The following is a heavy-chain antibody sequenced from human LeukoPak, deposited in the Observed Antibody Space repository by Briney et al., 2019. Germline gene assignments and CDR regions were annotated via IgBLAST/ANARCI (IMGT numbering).Heavy chain of an antibody. J-gene: IGHJ4*02. Sequence: SETLSLTCTVFGGSISSNYWSWFRQPPGKGLEWLAYIHSNGNINYNPSLKSRGTISLDTSRNQLSLKLTSVTAADTALYYCARHLEGCGGSCHPLDYWGQGILVTVSS. CDR2: IHSNGNI. D-gene: IGHD2-15*01. CDR3: ARHLEGCGGSCHPLDY. CDR1: GGSISSNY. V-gene: IGHV4-59*08.